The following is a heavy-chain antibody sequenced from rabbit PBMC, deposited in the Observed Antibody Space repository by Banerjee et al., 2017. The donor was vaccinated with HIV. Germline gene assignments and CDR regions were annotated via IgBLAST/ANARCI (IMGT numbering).Heavy chain of an antibody. CDR1: GFDFSSYG. Sequence: QEQLVESGGGLVQPGGSLKLSCKASGFDFSSYGVSWVRQAPGKGLEWIGYIDPVFGGTYYASWVISRFTISKTSSTTVTLQMTSLTAADTATYFCVRESEWLGWGLWGPGTLVTVS. V-gene: IGHV1S39*01. CDR3: VRESEWLGWGL. D-gene: IGHD4-1*01. J-gene: IGHJ4*01. CDR2: IDPVFGGT.